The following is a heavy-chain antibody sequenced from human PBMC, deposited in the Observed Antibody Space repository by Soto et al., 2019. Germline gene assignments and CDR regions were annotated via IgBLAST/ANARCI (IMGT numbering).Heavy chain of an antibody. Sequence: GGSLRLSCAASGFTFSSYAMSWVRQAPGKGLEWVSAISGSGGSTYYADSVKGRFTISRDNSKNTLYLQMNSLRAEDTAVYYCAKIPDSSGYYRIYYFDYWGQGTQVTVSS. J-gene: IGHJ4*02. V-gene: IGHV3-23*01. CDR1: GFTFSSYA. D-gene: IGHD3-22*01. CDR2: ISGSGGST. CDR3: AKIPDSSGYYRIYYFDY.